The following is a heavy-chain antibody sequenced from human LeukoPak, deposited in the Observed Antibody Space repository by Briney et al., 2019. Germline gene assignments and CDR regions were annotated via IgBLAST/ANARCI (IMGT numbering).Heavy chain of an antibody. V-gene: IGHV4-4*02. CDR1: GVSISSSNR. CDR3: ARGPSNHPGTTRLDY. CDR2: IYHSGST. Sequence: SGTLSLTCAVSGVSISSSNRWSWVRQPPGQGLEWIGEIYHSGSTNYNPSLKSRVTISVDKSKNQFSLKLSSVTAAHTAVYYCARGPSNHPGTTRLDYSGQGTLVTASS. J-gene: IGHJ4*02. D-gene: IGHD1-1*01.